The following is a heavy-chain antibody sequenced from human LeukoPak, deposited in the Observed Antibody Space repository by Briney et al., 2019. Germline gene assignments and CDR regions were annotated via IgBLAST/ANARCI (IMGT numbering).Heavy chain of an antibody. D-gene: IGHD3-3*01. CDR2: INSNSGGT. V-gene: IGHV1-2*02. J-gene: IGHJ4*02. CDR1: GYTYTGYY. CDR3: SRVVGTIFGVLPFDS. Sequence: ASVKVSCKGSGYTYTGYYMHWVRQAPGQGLEWMGWINSNSGGTNYSQKFQGRVTMTRDTSIRTAYMELSKLRSDDTAVYYWSRVVGTIFGVLPFDSWGQGTLVTVSS.